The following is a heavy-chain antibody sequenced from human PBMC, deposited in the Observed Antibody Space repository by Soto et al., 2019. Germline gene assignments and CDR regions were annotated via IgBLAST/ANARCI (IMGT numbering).Heavy chain of an antibody. Sequence: SAVKVSCKVSGYTLTELSMPWVRQAPGKGLEWMGGFDPEDGKRIYAQKFQGRVTMTEATYTDTSYMELNSLRSEDTAVYYCATGRGVDRRLEWGQGTLVTVSS. CDR2: FDPEDGKR. J-gene: IGHJ4*02. D-gene: IGHD3-10*01. CDR3: ATGRGVDRRLE. V-gene: IGHV1-24*01. CDR1: GYTLTELS.